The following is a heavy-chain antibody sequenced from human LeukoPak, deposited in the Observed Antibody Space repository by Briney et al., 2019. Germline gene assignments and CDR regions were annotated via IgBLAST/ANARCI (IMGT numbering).Heavy chain of an antibody. V-gene: IGHV3-23*01. CDR3: AKPARTDAFDI. J-gene: IGHJ3*02. D-gene: IGHD1-14*01. Sequence: GGSLRLSCAASGFTFSSYAMTWVRQAPGKGLEWVSTISGSGGTTYYADSVKGRFTIPRDNSKNTLYLQMNTLRAEDTAVYYCAKPARTDAFDIWGQGTMVTVSS. CDR1: GFTFSSYA. CDR2: ISGSGGTT.